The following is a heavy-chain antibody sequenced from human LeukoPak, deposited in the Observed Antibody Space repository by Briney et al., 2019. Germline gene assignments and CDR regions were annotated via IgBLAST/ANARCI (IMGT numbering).Heavy chain of an antibody. Sequence: GGSLRLSCAASGFTFSYYSMNWVRQAPGKGLEWVSSISDGSTYIFYGDSVKGRFTVSRDDADNSLYLQMNSLRAEDTAVYYCARTRDSSGCFDLWGQGTLVTVSS. J-gene: IGHJ5*02. D-gene: IGHD6-19*01. V-gene: IGHV3-21*01. CDR1: GFTFSYYS. CDR3: ARTRDSSGCFDL. CDR2: ISDGSTYI.